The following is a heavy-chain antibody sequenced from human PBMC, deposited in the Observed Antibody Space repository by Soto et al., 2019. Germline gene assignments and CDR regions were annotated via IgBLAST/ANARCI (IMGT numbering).Heavy chain of an antibody. CDR3: ARGGVIPTIRGLPFDP. V-gene: IGHV4-30-4*01. CDR2: IDYSGST. D-gene: IGHD3-10*01. J-gene: IGHJ5*02. CDR1: GGSISSGDYY. Sequence: PSETLSLTCTVSGGSISSGDYYWNWIRQPPGKGLEWVGHIDYSGSTYFNPSLKSRPTISVDTSKNQFSLRLTSVTAADTAVYYCARGGVIPTIRGLPFDPWGQGTLVTVSS.